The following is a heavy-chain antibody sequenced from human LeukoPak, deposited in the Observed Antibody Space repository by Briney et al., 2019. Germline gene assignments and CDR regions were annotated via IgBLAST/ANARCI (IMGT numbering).Heavy chain of an antibody. Sequence: SCKASGGTFSSYAMSWVRQAPGKGLEWVSAISGSGGSTYYADSVKGRFTISRDNSKNTLYLQMNSLRAEDTAVYYCAKDLEGDYVWGSYRYTGAFDYWGQGTLVTVSS. CDR2: ISGSGGST. J-gene: IGHJ4*02. CDR3: AKDLEGDYVWGSYRYTGAFDY. V-gene: IGHV3-23*01. D-gene: IGHD3-16*02. CDR1: GGTFSSYA.